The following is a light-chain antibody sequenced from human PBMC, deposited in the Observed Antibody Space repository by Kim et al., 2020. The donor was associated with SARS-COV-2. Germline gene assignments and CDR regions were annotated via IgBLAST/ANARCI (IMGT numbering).Light chain of an antibody. CDR1: NNDIGRYNY. J-gene: IGLJ2*01. Sequence: QSALTQPRSVSGSPGQSVTLSCTGTNNDIGRYNYVSWYQLHPGKAPKLIIYDVTRRPSGVPHRFSGSKSADTASLTISGLQTEDEVDYYCCSYAGSDSFVVFGGGTKLTVL. CDR3: CSYAGSDSFVV. V-gene: IGLV2-11*01. CDR2: DVT.